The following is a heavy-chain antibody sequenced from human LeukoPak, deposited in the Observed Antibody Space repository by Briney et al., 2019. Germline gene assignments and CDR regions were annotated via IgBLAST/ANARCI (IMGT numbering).Heavy chain of an antibody. V-gene: IGHV3-49*03. CDR1: GFTFRDYG. CDR2: IRNKTYSGAT. Sequence: PGGSLRLSCTTSGFTFRDYGMSWFRQAPGRGLEWVSFIRNKTYSGATDYAASVRGRFVISRDDSESIAYLQMNSLKTEDTGVYYCTRNPHPFCNGVHCPSDSWGQGTLVTVSP. D-gene: IGHD2/OR15-2a*01. CDR3: TRNPHPFCNGVHCPSDS. J-gene: IGHJ4*02.